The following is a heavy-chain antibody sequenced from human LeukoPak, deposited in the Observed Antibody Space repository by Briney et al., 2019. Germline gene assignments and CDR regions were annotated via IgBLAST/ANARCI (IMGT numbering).Heavy chain of an antibody. D-gene: IGHD6-19*01. CDR2: IRSKAYGGTA. CDR1: GFTFGDHG. CDR3: ARDLRAVAHDFDC. J-gene: IGHJ4*02. V-gene: IGHV3-49*03. Sequence: GGSLRLSCTASGFTFGDHGLNWFRQAPGKGLEWVGFIRSKAYGGTAEYAASVKGRFTISRDDSENIVYVEMNSLKSEDTAVYYCARDLRAVAHDFDCWGQGTLVTVSS.